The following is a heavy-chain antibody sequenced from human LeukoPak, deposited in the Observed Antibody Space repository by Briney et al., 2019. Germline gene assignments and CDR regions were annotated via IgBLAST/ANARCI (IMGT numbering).Heavy chain of an antibody. D-gene: IGHD1-7*01. CDR1: GFTFSSYG. J-gene: IGHJ6*03. CDR3: ARGPSITGTTPYYYYMDV. V-gene: IGHV3-33*01. Sequence: VGSPRLSCAASGFTFSSYGMHWVRQAPGKGLEWVAVIWYDGSNKYYADSVKGRFTISRDNSKNTLYLQMNSLRAEDTAVYYCARGPSITGTTPYYYYMDVWGKGTTVTVSS. CDR2: IWYDGSNK.